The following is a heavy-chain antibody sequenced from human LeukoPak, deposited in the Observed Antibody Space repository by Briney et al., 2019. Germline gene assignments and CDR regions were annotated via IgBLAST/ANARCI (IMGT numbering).Heavy chain of an antibody. CDR3: VRAIVYSAYDYLGY. CDR1: GLTVSGYY. Sequence: GPCLSPFRAASGLTVSGYYMSWIRPAPGRWLEWDSSISSSSSYTNYADSVKGRFTISRDNAKNTLYLQMNGLRAEDTAVYYCVRAIVYSAYDYLGYWGQGSLVTVSS. D-gene: IGHD5-12*01. V-gene: IGHV3-11*06. CDR2: ISSSSSYT. J-gene: IGHJ4*02.